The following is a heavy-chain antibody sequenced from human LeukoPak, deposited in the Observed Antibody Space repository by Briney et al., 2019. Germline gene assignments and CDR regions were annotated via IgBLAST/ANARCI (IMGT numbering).Heavy chain of an antibody. CDR2: ISGSGGST. Sequence: GGSLRLSCAASGFTFSSYAMSWVRQAPGKGLEWVSAISGSGGSTYYADSVKGRFTISRDNSKNTLYLQMNSLRAEDTAVYYCARSTVTTPYYYYVMDVWGQGTTVTVSS. CDR3: ARSTVTTPYYYYVMDV. D-gene: IGHD4-17*01. V-gene: IGHV3-23*01. CDR1: GFTFSSYA. J-gene: IGHJ6*02.